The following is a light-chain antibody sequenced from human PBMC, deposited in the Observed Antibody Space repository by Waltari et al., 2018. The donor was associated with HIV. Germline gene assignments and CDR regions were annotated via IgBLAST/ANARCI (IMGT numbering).Light chain of an antibody. CDR3: SSYTSSSLEI. CDR1: SSDVGGSNY. J-gene: IGLJ2*01. Sequence: QSALPQPASVSGSPGQSSTIACTGPSSDVGGSNYVSWSQQHPGKAPKLMMYEVTNRPSGVSNRFSGSKSGNTASLTISGLQVEDEADYYCSSYTSSSLEIFGGGTKLTVL. V-gene: IGLV2-14*03. CDR2: EVT.